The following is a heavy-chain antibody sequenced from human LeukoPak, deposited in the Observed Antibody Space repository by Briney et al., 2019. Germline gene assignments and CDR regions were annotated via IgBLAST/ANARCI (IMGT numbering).Heavy chain of an antibody. D-gene: IGHD2-2*02. CDR2: ISAYNGNT. Sequence: ASVKVSCKASGYTFTSYGISWVRQAPGQGLEWMGWISAYNGNTNYAQKLQGRVTMTTVTSTSTAYMELRSLRSDDTAVYYCAREMEIPGAFDIWGQGTMVTVSS. CDR1: GYTFTSYG. CDR3: AREMEIPGAFDI. V-gene: IGHV1-18*01. J-gene: IGHJ3*02.